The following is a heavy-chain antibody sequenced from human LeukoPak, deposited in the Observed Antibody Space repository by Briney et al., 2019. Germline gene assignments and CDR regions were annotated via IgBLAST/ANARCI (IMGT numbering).Heavy chain of an antibody. V-gene: IGHV3-15*01. Sequence: PGGSLRLSCAASGFTFSNTWMFWARQAPGKGLELVGLSISKTSGGTTDYAAPVRGRFTISRDDSKNMLYLQMNSLKIEDTAVYYCVAIQAEGHWGQGTLVTVSS. CDR2: SISKTSGGTT. D-gene: IGHD5-24*01. J-gene: IGHJ4*02. CDR1: GFTFSNTW. CDR3: VAIQAEGH.